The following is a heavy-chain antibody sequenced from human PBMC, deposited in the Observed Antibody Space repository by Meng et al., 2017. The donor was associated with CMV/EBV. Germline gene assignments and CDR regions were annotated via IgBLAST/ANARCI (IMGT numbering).Heavy chain of an antibody. D-gene: IGHD2-2*01. J-gene: IGHJ6*02. CDR3: ARGHIVVVPAATGYYYYGMDV. CDR2: INPNSGGT. CDR1: GYTFTGYY. Sequence: ASVKVSCKASGYTFTGYYMHWVRQAPGQGLEWMGWINPNSGGTNYAQKFQGRVTMTRDTSISTAYMELSRLSSVTAADTAVYYCARGHIVVVPAATGYYYYGMDVWGQGTTVTVS. V-gene: IGHV1-2*02.